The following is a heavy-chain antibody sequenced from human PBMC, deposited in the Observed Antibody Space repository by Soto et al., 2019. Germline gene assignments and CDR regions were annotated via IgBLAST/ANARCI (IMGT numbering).Heavy chain of an antibody. CDR3: ATPPAGNYDILTGYYRDDAFDI. CDR1: GFNFSSYE. V-gene: IGHV3-48*03. Sequence: GGSLRLSCAASGFNFSSYEMNWVRQAPGKGLEWVSYISSSGSTIYYADSVKGRFTISRDNAKNSLYLQMNGLRAEDTAVYYCATPPAGNYDILTGYYRDDAFDIWGQGTMVTVSS. CDR2: ISSSGSTI. D-gene: IGHD3-9*01. J-gene: IGHJ3*02.